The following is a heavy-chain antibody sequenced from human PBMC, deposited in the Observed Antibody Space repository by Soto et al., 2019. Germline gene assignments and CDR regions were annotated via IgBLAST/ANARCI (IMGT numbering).Heavy chain of an antibody. Sequence: QVQLVQSGAEVKKPGSSVKVSCKASVGTFSSYTISWVRQAPGQGLEWMGRIIPILGIANYAQKFQGRVRITEDKSTSTDYMELSSLRSEDTAGYYCARDGIAVAGTQHWGQGTLVTVSS. V-gene: IGHV1-69*08. CDR1: VGTFSSYT. CDR2: IIPILGIA. J-gene: IGHJ1*01. D-gene: IGHD6-19*01. CDR3: ARDGIAVAGTQH.